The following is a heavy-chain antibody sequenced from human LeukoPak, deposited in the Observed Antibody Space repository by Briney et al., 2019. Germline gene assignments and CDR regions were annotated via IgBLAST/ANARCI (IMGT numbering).Heavy chain of an antibody. V-gene: IGHV4-59*01. J-gene: IGHJ4*02. CDR3: ARVSGGDGFDY. CDR2: IYYSGST. CDR1: GGSISSYY. D-gene: IGHD2-21*02. Sequence: SETLSLTCTVSGGSISSYYWSWIRQPPGKGLEWIGYIYYSGSTNYNPSLKSRVTISVDTSKNQFSLKLSSVTAADTAVYYCARVSGGDGFDYWGQGTLVTVSS.